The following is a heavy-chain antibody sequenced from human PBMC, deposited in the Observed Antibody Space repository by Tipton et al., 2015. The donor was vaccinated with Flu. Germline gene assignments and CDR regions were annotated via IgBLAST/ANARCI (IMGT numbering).Heavy chain of an antibody. J-gene: IGHJ4*02. Sequence: TLSLTCTVSGGSISSYYWSWIRQPPRKGLEWIGYIYYSGSTNYNPSLKSRVTISVDTSKNQFSLKLSSVTAADTAVYYCARVDYYDSSGYYPFDYWGQGTLVTVSS. CDR1: GGSISSYY. CDR2: IYYSGST. V-gene: IGHV4-59*01. D-gene: IGHD3-22*01. CDR3: ARVDYYDSSGYYPFDY.